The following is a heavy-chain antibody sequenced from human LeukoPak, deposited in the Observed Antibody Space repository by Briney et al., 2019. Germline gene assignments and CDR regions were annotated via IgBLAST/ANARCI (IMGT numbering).Heavy chain of an antibody. J-gene: IGHJ4*02. CDR3: ARDFFAFGGVIALLDY. Sequence: GGSLRLSCAASGFTFSSYWMSWVRQAPGKGLEWVASIKLDGSEKYYVDSVKGRFTISRDNAKKSLYLQMNSLRDEDTAVYYCARDFFAFGGVIALLDYWGQGTLVTVSS. CDR2: IKLDGSEK. CDR1: GFTFSSYW. V-gene: IGHV3-7*01. D-gene: IGHD3-16*02.